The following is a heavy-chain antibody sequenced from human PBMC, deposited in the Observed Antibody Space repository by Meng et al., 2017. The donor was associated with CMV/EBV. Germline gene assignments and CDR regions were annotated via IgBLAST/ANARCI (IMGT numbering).Heavy chain of an antibody. J-gene: IGHJ5*02. CDR3: TRDAHLTTVTPNWFDP. Sequence: VTLVQSGAELRKPGASVKVSCKASGDTFTDYYMHWVRQAPGQGLEWMGCINPNSGDTNYAQKFQGRVTMTRDTSISTAYMELSRLRSDDTAVYYCTRDAHLTTVTPNWFDPWGQGTLVTVSS. V-gene: IGHV1-2*02. CDR1: GDTFTDYY. CDR2: INPNSGDT. D-gene: IGHD4-17*01.